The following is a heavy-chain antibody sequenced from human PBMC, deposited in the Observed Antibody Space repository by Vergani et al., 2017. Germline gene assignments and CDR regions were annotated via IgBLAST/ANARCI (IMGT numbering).Heavy chain of an antibody. J-gene: IGHJ3*02. CDR2: IYYSGST. D-gene: IGHD1-26*01. V-gene: IGHV4-31*03. CDR3: AKDLRSGSSSPGEVDAFDI. CDR1: GGSISSGGHY. Sequence: QVQLQESGPGLVKPSQTLSLTCTVSGGSISSGGHYWSWIRQHPGKGLEWIGYIYYSGSTYYNPSLKSRVTISVDTSKNQFSLKLSSVTAADTAVYYCAKDLRSGSSSPGEVDAFDIWGQGTMVTVSS.